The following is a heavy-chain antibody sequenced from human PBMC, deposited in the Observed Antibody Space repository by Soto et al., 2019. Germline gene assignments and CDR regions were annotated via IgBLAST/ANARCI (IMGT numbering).Heavy chain of an antibody. Sequence: GSLRLSCAASGFTFSSYSMNWVRQAPGKGLEWVSSISSSSSYIYYADSVKGRFTISRDNAKNSLYLQMNSLRAEDTAVYYCAGVPRFGELLHGMDVWGQGTTVTVSS. J-gene: IGHJ6*02. D-gene: IGHD3-10*01. V-gene: IGHV3-21*01. CDR3: AGVPRFGELLHGMDV. CDR1: GFTFSSYS. CDR2: ISSSSSYI.